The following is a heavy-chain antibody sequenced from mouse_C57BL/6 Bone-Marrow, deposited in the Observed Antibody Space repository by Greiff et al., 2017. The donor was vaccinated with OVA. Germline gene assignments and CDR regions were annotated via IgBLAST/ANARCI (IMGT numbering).Heavy chain of an antibody. Sequence: QVQLQQPGAELVKPGASVKLSCKASGYTFTSYWMHWVKQRPGQGLEWIGMIHPNSGSTNYNEKFKSKATLTVDKSCTAYMQLSSLTSEDSAVYYCARRLRLRAWFAYWGQGTLVTVSA. D-gene: IGHD3-2*02. CDR1: GYTFTSYW. CDR3: ARRLRLRAWFAY. CDR2: IHPNSGST. V-gene: IGHV1-64*01. J-gene: IGHJ3*01.